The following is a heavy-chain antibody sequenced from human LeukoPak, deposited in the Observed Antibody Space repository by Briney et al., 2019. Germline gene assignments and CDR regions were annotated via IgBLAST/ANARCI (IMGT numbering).Heavy chain of an antibody. CDR3: ARVVPTVLHAFDI. J-gene: IGHJ3*02. V-gene: IGHV3-7*01. CDR2: IKQDGSEK. D-gene: IGHD4-11*01. CDR1: GFTFSSYA. Sequence: GGSLRLSCAASGFTFSSYAMSWVRQAPGKGLEWVANIKQDGSEKYYVDSVKGRFTISRDNAKNSLYLQMNSLRAEDTAVYYCARVVPTVLHAFDIWGQGTMVTVSS.